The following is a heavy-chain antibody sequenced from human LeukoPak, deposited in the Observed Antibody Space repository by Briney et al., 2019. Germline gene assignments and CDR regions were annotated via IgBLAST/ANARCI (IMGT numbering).Heavy chain of an antibody. J-gene: IGHJ4*02. V-gene: IGHV3-30-3*01. D-gene: IGHD5-12*01. CDR2: ISYDGSNK. CDR3: AKAATMMGD. CDR1: GFTFSSYA. Sequence: PGRSLRLSCAASGFTFSSYAMHWVRQAPGKGLEWVAVISYDGSNKYYADSVKGRFTISRDNSKNTLYLQMNSLRAEDTAVYYCAKAATMMGDWGQGTLVTVSS.